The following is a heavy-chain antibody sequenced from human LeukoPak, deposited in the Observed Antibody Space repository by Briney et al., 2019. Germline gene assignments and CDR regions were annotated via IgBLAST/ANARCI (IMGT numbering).Heavy chain of an antibody. V-gene: IGHV1-18*01. CDR1: GYTFTSYG. Sequence: ASVKVSCKASGYTFTSYGISWVRQAPGQGLEWMGWISAYNGNTNYAQKLQGRVTMTTDTSTSTAYMELRSLRSDDTAVYYCARAATVAAAGYYFDYWGQGTLVTVSS. CDR3: ARAATVAAAGYYFDY. CDR2: ISAYNGNT. D-gene: IGHD6-13*01. J-gene: IGHJ4*02.